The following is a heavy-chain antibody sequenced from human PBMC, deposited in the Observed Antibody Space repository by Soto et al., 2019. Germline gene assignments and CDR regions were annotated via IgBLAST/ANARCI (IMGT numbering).Heavy chain of an antibody. CDR1: GFTFSSYG. CDR3: AKDLRVHNWFDP. Sequence: GGSLRLSCAASGFTFSSYGMHWVRQAPGKGLEWVAVISYDGSNKYYADSGKGRFTISRDNSKNTLYLQMNSLRAEDTAVYYCAKDLRVHNWFDPWGQGTLVTVSS. J-gene: IGHJ5*02. D-gene: IGHD3-10*01. V-gene: IGHV3-30*18. CDR2: ISYDGSNK.